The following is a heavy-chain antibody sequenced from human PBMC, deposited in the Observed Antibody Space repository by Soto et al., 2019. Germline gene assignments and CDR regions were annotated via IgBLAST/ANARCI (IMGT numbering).Heavy chain of an antibody. CDR2: ISGSGGST. J-gene: IGHJ4*02. CDR3: AKDREAVAGTVYFDY. Sequence: GGSLRLSCAASGFTFSSYAMSWVRQAPWKGLEWVSAISGSGGSTYYVDSVKGRFTISRDNSKNTLYLQMNSLRAEDTAVYYCAKDREAVAGTVYFDYWGQGTQVTVSS. CDR1: GFTFSSYA. D-gene: IGHD6-19*01. V-gene: IGHV3-23*01.